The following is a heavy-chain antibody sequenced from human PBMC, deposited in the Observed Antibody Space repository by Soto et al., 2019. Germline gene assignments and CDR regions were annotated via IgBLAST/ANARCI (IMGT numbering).Heavy chain of an antibody. CDR3: AREVQVHTPAFVY. J-gene: IGHJ4*02. CDR2: ISPMFGAA. CDR1: GGTFNTYA. D-gene: IGHD3-10*01. V-gene: IGHV1-69*19. Sequence: QVQLVQSGAEMKKPGSSVKVSCQSSGGTFNTYAMNWVRQAPGQGPEWMGDISPMFGAANYAPKFQGRVTITAVESTGTSYMQLSSLTSEGTALYFCAREVQVHTPAFVYWGQGTLVTVSS.